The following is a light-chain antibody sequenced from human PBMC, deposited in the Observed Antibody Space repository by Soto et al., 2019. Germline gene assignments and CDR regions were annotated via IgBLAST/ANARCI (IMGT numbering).Light chain of an antibody. Sequence: QSALTQPASVSGSPGQSISISCSGASSDVGGYNYVSWYQHHPGKAPKLMIYDVSNRPSGVSNRFSGSKSGNTASLTISGLQAEDEADYYCSSSTSSRGVFGTGTKVTFL. CDR2: DVS. V-gene: IGLV2-14*03. CDR1: SSDVGGYNY. J-gene: IGLJ1*01. CDR3: SSSTSSRGV.